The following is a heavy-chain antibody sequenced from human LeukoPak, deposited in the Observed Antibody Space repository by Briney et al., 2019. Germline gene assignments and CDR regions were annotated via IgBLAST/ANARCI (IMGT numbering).Heavy chain of an antibody. V-gene: IGHV1-8*03. D-gene: IGHD3-3*01. CDR1: GYTFASYD. CDR2: MNPNSGNT. J-gene: IGHJ5*02. CDR3: ARGSYYDFWSGYQNNWFDP. Sequence: ASVEVSCEASGYTFASYDINWVRQATGRGLEWMGWMNPNSGNTGYAQKFQGRVTITRNTSISTAYMELSSLRSEDTAVYYCARGSYYDFWSGYQNNWFDPWGQGTLVTVSS.